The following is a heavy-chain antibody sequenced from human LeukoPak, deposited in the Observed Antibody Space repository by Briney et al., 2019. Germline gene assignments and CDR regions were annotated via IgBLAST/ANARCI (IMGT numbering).Heavy chain of an antibody. D-gene: IGHD2-2*01. J-gene: IGHJ3*02. Sequence: GASVKLCCKSSGYTFTGYYMHRMRQAPGQGIELMGWINPNSGCTNYAQKYQGTVTRTRDTSISTAYMELSRLRSDDTAVYYCAREFLGYCSSTSCYPIYHDAFDIWGQGTMVTVSS. CDR3: AREFLGYCSSTSCYPIYHDAFDI. CDR2: INPNSGCT. V-gene: IGHV1-2*02. CDR1: GYTFTGYY.